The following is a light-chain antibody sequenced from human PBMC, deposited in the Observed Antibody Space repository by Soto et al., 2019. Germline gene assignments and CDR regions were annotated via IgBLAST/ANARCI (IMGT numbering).Light chain of an antibody. V-gene: IGKV3-15*01. J-gene: IGKJ1*01. Sequence: IVITQYQATLSLSPGEKATLSCRASQSISNNFAWFQQKPGQVPRLLIYGASNRATGVSARFSGSGSGTEFTLTISSLQSEDFAVYYCQQYGSSPGTFCQGTKVDIK. CDR1: QSISNN. CDR2: GAS. CDR3: QQYGSSPGT.